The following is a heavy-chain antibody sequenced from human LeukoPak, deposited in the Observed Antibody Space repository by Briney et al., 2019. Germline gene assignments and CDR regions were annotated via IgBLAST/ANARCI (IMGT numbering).Heavy chain of an antibody. CDR2: ISGSGGST. CDR3: ARFAVVVVPAAAYYGMDV. D-gene: IGHD2-2*01. V-gene: IGHV3-23*01. Sequence: PGGSLRLSCAASGFTFSSYAMSWVRQAPGKGLEWVSAISGSGGSTYYADSVKGRFTISRDNSKNTLYLQMNSLRAEDTAVYYCARFAVVVVPAAAYYGMDVWGQGTTVTVSS. CDR1: GFTFSSYA. J-gene: IGHJ6*02.